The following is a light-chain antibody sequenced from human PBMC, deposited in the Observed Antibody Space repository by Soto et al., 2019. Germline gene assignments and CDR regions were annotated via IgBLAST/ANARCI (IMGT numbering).Light chain of an antibody. CDR1: KSVSSSY. CDR3: QQYGSSRQT. V-gene: IGKV3-20*01. CDR2: GAS. Sequence: EIVLTQSPGTLSLSPGERATLSCRASKSVSSSYLTWYQQKPGQAPRLLIYGASSRATGIPDRFSGSGSGTDFTLTISRLEPEDSAVYYCQQYGSSRQTFGQGTKVEIK. J-gene: IGKJ1*01.